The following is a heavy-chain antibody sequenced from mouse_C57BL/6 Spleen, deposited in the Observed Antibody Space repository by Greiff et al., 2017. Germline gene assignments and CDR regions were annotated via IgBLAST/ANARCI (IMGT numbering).Heavy chain of an antibody. V-gene: IGHV1-61*01. Sequence: QVQLQQPGAELVRPGSSVKLSCKASGYTFTSYWMDWVKQRPGQGLEWIGNIYPSDSETHYNQKFKDKATLTVDKSSSTAYMQLSSLTSEDSAVXYCARLGPFDYWGQGTTLTVSS. CDR2: IYPSDSET. CDR1: GYTFTSYW. J-gene: IGHJ2*01. CDR3: ARLGPFDY.